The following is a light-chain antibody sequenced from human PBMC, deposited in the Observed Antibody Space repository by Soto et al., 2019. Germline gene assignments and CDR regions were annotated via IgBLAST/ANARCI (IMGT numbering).Light chain of an antibody. Sequence: EIVLMQSPGTLSLSPGERATLSCRASQYMTRTYIAWYQQKPGQAPRLLIYAASNRATGIPDKFSGSGSGADYSLIISRLEPEDSAVYYCHQYDKAPQTFGQGTKVEIK. CDR1: QYMTRTY. V-gene: IGKV3-20*01. J-gene: IGKJ2*01. CDR3: HQYDKAPQT. CDR2: AAS.